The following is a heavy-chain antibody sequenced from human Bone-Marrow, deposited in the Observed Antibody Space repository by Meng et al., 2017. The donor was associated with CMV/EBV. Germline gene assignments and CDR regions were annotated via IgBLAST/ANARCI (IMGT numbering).Heavy chain of an antibody. CDR3: ARALAVAGNYYYYGMDV. J-gene: IGHJ6*02. CDR1: GFTFSSYS. V-gene: IGHV3-23*01. D-gene: IGHD6-19*01. Sequence: ETLSLTCAASGFTFSSYSMNWVRQAPGKGLEWVSAISGSGGSTYYADSVKGRFTISRDNSKNTLYLQMGSLRAEDMAVYYCARALAVAGNYYYYGMDVGRQGTTVTVSS. CDR2: ISGSGGST.